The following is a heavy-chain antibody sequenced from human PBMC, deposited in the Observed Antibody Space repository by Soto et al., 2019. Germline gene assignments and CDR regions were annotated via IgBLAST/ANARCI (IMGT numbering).Heavy chain of an antibody. Sequence: GGSLRLSCAASGFTFSSYDMHWVRQATGKGLDWVSAIGTAGDTYYPGSVKGRFTISRENAKNSLYLQMNSLRAGDTAVYYCARALLSSGWPPGYYYYGMDVWGQGTTVTVSS. CDR3: ARALLSSGWPPGYYYYGMDV. CDR1: GFTFSSYD. CDR2: IGTAGDT. V-gene: IGHV3-13*01. D-gene: IGHD6-19*01. J-gene: IGHJ6*02.